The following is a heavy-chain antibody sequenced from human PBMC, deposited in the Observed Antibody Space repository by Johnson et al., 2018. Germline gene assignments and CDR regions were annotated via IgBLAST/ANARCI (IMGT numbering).Heavy chain of an antibody. Sequence: EVQLVETGGALGQPGGSLRLSCVVSGFIFTDYGMSWVRQAPGKGLEWVSSVSASGARTFYAESVKGRFTISRDLSQNRVFLERPRMRVDDTAVYYCAKERAPLVRGEGQFVSWGQGTLVTVSS. V-gene: IGHV3-23*04. J-gene: IGHJ4*02. CDR2: VSASGART. CDR3: AKERAPLVRGEGQFVS. D-gene: IGHD3-10*01. CDR1: GFIFTDYG.